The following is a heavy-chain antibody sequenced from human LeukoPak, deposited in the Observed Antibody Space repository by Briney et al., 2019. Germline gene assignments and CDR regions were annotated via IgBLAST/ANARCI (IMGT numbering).Heavy chain of an antibody. V-gene: IGHV3-53*01. CDR1: GFTVSSNY. CDR3: ARVDYGDYQYFQH. D-gene: IGHD4-17*01. CDR2: IYSGGTT. Sequence: GGSLRLSCAASGFTVSSNYMSWVRQAPGKGLEWVSVIYSGGTTYYADSVKGRFTISRDNSKNTLYLQMNSLRAEDTAVYYCARVDYGDYQYFQHWGQGTLVTVSS. J-gene: IGHJ1*01.